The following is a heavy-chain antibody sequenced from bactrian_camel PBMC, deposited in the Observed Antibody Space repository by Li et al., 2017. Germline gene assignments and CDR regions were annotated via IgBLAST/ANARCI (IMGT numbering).Heavy chain of an antibody. CDR1: GDLTNIQS. V-gene: IGHV3S53*01. J-gene: IGHJ4*01. Sequence: VQLVESGGGSVQAGGSLRLACEVSGDLTNIQSMAWFRQTPGNEREAVAAIDRVGSTSYHAQVKGRFTISQRNAGTTLSLQMNSLKPEDTAVYYCAAGEERPLIMVVTAQRGRRSVITGARGPRSPS. D-gene: IGHD2*01. CDR3: AAGEERPLIMVVTAQRGRRSVIT. CDR2: IDRVGST.